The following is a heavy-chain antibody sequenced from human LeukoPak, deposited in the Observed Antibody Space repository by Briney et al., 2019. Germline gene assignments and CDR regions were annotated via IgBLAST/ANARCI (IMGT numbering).Heavy chain of an antibody. CDR1: GGSISSYY. V-gene: IGHV4-4*09. D-gene: IGHD5-18*01. J-gene: IGHJ4*02. CDR3: AREGYSYGYAFDY. Sequence: SETLSLTCTVSGGSISSYYWSWIRQPPGKGLEWIGYIYTSGSTNYNPSLKSRVTISVDTSKNQFSLKLSSVTAADTAVYYCAREGYSYGYAFDYWGQGTLVTVSS. CDR2: IYTSGST.